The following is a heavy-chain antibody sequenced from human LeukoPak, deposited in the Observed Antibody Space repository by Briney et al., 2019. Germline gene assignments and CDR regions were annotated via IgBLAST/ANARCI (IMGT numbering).Heavy chain of an antibody. V-gene: IGHV3-23*01. CDR3: AKDYGDSFDY. D-gene: IGHD4-17*01. J-gene: IGHJ4*02. Sequence: GGSLRLSCEASGFTFTSDAMSWVRQAPGKGLEWVSTISGNAARTYYADSVKGRFAISRDNSKNTLNLQMNSLRAEDTAVYYCAKDYGDSFDYWGQGTRVTVSS. CDR2: ISGNAART. CDR1: GFTFTSDA.